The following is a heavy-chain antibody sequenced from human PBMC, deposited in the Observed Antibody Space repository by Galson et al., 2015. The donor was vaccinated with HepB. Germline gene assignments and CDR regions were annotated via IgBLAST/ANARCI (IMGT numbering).Heavy chain of an antibody. J-gene: IGHJ4*02. CDR3: VRSAAGPPH. Sequence: SLRLSCAASGFTFSIYWINWVRQAPGKGLEWVANIKPDGSEKYYVDSVKGRFTISRDNAKNSLYLQMNSLRAEDTAVYYCVRSAAGPPHCGQGTLVTASS. V-gene: IGHV3-7*01. CDR2: IKPDGSEK. D-gene: IGHD6-13*01. CDR1: GFTFSIYW.